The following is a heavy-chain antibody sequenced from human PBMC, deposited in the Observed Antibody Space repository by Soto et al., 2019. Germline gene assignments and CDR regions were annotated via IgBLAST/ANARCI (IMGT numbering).Heavy chain of an antibody. D-gene: IGHD3-3*01. CDR1: GYNFAGYW. CDR2: IYPSDSDT. CDR3: ARGGVSTRTFDY. Sequence: GESLKISCKGSGYNFAGYWIAWVRQMPGKGLELMGIIYPSDSDTRYRPSFQGQVTISADKSISSAYLQWSSLRASDTAMYYCARGGVSTRTFDYWGQRTPVTVSS. V-gene: IGHV5-51*01. J-gene: IGHJ4*02.